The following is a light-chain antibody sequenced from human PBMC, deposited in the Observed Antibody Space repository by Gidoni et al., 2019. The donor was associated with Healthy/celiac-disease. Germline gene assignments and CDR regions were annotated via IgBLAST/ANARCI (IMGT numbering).Light chain of an antibody. CDR1: QSISNW. CDR3: QQYNSYPWT. CDR2: KAS. V-gene: IGKV1-5*03. J-gene: IGKJ1*01. Sequence: DIQMTQSPSTLSAPVGDRVTITRRASQSISNWLAWYQQKPGKAPKLLIYKASSLESGVPSRFSGSGSGTEFTLTISSLQPDDFATYYCQQYNSYPWTFGQGTKVEIK.